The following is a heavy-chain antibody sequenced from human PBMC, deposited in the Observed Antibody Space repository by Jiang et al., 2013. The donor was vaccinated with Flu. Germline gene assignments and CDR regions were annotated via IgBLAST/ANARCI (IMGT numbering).Heavy chain of an antibody. J-gene: IGHJ4*02. D-gene: IGHD5-24*01. CDR2: ISLNSVGI. Sequence: QLLESGGGIVQPGRSLRLSCVASGFTFDDYAMHWVRRAPGKGLEWVAGISLNSVGIDYADSVKGRFTISRDNAKNSLYLQMNSLRADDTALYYCVKGQQLYLFDYWGQGTLVTVSS. CDR3: VKGQQLYLFDY. V-gene: IGHV3-9*01. CDR1: GFTFDDYA.